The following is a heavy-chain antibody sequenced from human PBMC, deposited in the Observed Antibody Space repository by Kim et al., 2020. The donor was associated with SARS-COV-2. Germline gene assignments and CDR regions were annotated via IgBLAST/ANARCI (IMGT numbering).Heavy chain of an antibody. CDR3: ARDIVVVVAATYYYYGMDV. V-gene: IGHV1-18*01. J-gene: IGHJ6*02. CDR2: ISAYNGNT. D-gene: IGHD2-15*01. Sequence: ASVKVSCKASGYTFTSYGISWVRQAPGQGLEWMGWISAYNGNTNYAQKLQGRVTMTTDTSTSTAYMELRSLRSDDTAVYYCARDIVVVVAATYYYYGMDVWGQGTTVTVSS. CDR1: GYTFTSYG.